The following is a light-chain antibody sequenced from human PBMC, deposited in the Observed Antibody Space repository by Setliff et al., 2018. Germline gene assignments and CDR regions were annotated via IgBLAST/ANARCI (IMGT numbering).Light chain of an antibody. J-gene: IGLJ1*01. Sequence: QSVLTQPASVSGSPGQSITISCTGTRSDVGRYNFVSWYQHLPGEAPTLLIYDVTERPSGVSYRFSGSKSFNTASLTISGLQTADEADYYCSSFTLTDPTYVFGAGTRSPS. CDR1: RSDVGRYNF. V-gene: IGLV2-14*03. CDR2: DVT. CDR3: SSFTLTDPTYV.